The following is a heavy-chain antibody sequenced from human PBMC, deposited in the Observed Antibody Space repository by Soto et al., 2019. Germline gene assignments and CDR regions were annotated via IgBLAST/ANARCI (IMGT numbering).Heavy chain of an antibody. D-gene: IGHD3-3*02. Sequence: EVQLVESGGDSVQPGGSLRLSCAASGFTFSTYWIHWVRQAPGAGLVWVSRIKGDGSSTSSADSVEGRFTISIDNAKNTVYLHMNSLRADDTAVYYCARGAFHNYYVDSWGQGTLVTVSS. CDR1: GFTFSTYW. CDR3: ARGAFHNYYVDS. V-gene: IGHV3-74*01. J-gene: IGHJ4*02. CDR2: IKGDGSST.